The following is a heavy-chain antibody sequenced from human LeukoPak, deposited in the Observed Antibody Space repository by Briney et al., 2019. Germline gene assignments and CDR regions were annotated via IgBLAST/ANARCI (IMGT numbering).Heavy chain of an antibody. J-gene: IGHJ3*02. Sequence: PGGSLRLSCSASGFTVSSNYMSWVRQAPGKGLEWGSVIYSGGSTYYADSVKGRFTISRDNSKNTLYLQMNSLRAEDTAVYYCARDKGYRVAFDIWGQGTMVTVSS. V-gene: IGHV3-53*01. CDR2: IYSGGST. CDR1: GFTVSSNY. CDR3: ARDKGYRVAFDI. D-gene: IGHD6-13*01.